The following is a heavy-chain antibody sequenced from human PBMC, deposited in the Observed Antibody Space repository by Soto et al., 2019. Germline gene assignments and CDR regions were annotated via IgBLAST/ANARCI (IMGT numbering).Heavy chain of an antibody. Sequence: KPGGSLRLSCVASGFTFSDYYMSWIRQPPGKGLEWVSYISSSGSTIYYADSVKGRFTISRDNAKDSLYLQMNSLRAEDTAVYYCASQQVVPNINYYYGLDVWGQGTTVTVSS. CDR1: GFTFSDYY. D-gene: IGHD6-13*01. CDR2: ISSSGSTI. J-gene: IGHJ6*02. CDR3: ASQQVVPNINYYYGLDV. V-gene: IGHV3-11*01.